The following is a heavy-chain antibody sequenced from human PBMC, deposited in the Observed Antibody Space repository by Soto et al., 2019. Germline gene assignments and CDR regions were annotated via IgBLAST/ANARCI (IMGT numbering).Heavy chain of an antibody. CDR2: IYYSGST. J-gene: IGHJ4*02. D-gene: IGHD7-27*01. V-gene: IGHV4-31*03. Sequence: PSETLSLTCTVSGGSISSGGYYWSWIRQHPGRGLEWIGYIYYSGSTYYNPSLKSRVTISVDTSKNQFSLKLSSVTAADTAVYYCARFFVRKLTGGFDYWGQGTLVTVSS. CDR3: ARFFVRKLTGGFDY. CDR1: GGSISSGGYY.